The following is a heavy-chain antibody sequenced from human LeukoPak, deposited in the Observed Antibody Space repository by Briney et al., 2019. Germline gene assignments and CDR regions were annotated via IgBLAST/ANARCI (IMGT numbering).Heavy chain of an antibody. J-gene: IGHJ5*02. CDR3: ARGYSGSRLA. CDR1: GYSISSGYY. Sequence: SETLSLTCTVSGYSISSGYYWGWIRQPPGKGLEWIGSIYYSGSTYYNPSLKSRVTISVDTSKNQFSLKLSSVTAADTAVYYCARGYSGSRLAWGQGTLATVSS. V-gene: IGHV4-38-2*02. CDR2: IYYSGST. D-gene: IGHD1-26*01.